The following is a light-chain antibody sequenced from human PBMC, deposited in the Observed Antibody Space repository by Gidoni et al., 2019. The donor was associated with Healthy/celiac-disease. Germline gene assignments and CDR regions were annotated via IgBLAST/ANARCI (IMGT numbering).Light chain of an antibody. J-gene: IGKJ2*01. CDR2: DAS. CDR3: QQDDTLLRGT. CDR1: QDISNY. Sequence: DIQMTQSPSSLSASVGDRVTITCQASQDISNYLNWYQQKPGKAPKLLIYDASNLETGVPSRFSGSGSGTDFTVTISSLQPEDIATYYCQQDDTLLRGTFGQGTKLEIK. V-gene: IGKV1-33*01.